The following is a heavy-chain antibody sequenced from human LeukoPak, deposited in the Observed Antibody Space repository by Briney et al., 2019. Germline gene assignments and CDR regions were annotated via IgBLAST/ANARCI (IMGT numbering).Heavy chain of an antibody. CDR1: GFTFNNYN. CDR2: ISSGSSYI. D-gene: IGHD4-17*01. CDR3: ARSKRTTVTFLLDN. Sequence: GGSLRLSCAASGFTFNNYNMNWVRQAPGKGLEWVSSISSGSSYIYYADSVKGRFTISRDNAKNSLYLQMNSLRAEDTAVYYCARSKRTTVTFLLDNWGQGTLVTVSS. V-gene: IGHV3-21*01. J-gene: IGHJ4*02.